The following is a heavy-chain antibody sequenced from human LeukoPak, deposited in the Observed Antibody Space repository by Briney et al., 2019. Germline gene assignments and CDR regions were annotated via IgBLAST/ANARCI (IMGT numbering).Heavy chain of an antibody. V-gene: IGHV4-59*08. D-gene: IGHD6-13*01. CDR3: ARHISAASRFDY. Sequence: SETLSLTCTVSGGSISSYYWSWIRQPPGKGLEWIGYIFYSGNTNYNPSLKSRVTISVDTFKNQLSLRLSSVTAADTAVYYCARHISAASRFDYWGQGSLVTVSS. CDR1: GGSISSYY. J-gene: IGHJ4*02. CDR2: IFYSGNT.